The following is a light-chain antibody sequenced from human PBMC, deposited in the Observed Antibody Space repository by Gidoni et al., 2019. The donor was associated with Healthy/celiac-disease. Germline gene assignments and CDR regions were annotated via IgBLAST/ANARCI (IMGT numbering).Light chain of an antibody. CDR2: GAS. Sequence: EIVLTQSPGPLSLSPGERATLSCRASQSVSSSYLAWYQQKPGQAPRLLIYGASSRATGIPYRFSGSGSGTDFTLTISRLEPEDFAVYYCQQYGSSRTFGQWTKVEIQ. V-gene: IGKV3-20*01. J-gene: IGKJ1*01. CDR1: QSVSSSY. CDR3: QQYGSSRT.